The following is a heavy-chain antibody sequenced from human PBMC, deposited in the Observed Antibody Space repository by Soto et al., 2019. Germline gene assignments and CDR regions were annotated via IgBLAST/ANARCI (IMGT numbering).Heavy chain of an antibody. D-gene: IGHD3-22*01. Sequence: EMQLVESGGGLVQPGGSLRLSCVASGFTFSSNWMSWVRQAPGKGLEWVATIKPAGSERYYVDPVKGRFTVSRDNAKNSLYLQMSSLRAEDTAVYYCARGDYFDRRFDNWGQGTLVTVSS. V-gene: IGHV3-7*03. CDR3: ARGDYFDRRFDN. CDR2: IKPAGSER. J-gene: IGHJ4*02. CDR1: GFTFSSNW.